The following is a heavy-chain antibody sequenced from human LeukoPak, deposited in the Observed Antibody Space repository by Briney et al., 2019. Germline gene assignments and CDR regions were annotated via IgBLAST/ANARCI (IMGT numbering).Heavy chain of an antibody. V-gene: IGHV3-43*02. Sequence: GSLRLSCAASGFTFDDYAMHWVRQAPGKGLEWVSLISGDGGSTYYADSVKGRFTISRDNSKNSLYLQMNSLRTEDTALYYCAKDIGPDIVVVPAAVDYWGQGTLVTVSS. CDR2: ISGDGGST. J-gene: IGHJ4*02. CDR3: AKDIGPDIVVVPAAVDY. D-gene: IGHD2-2*01. CDR1: GFTFDDYA.